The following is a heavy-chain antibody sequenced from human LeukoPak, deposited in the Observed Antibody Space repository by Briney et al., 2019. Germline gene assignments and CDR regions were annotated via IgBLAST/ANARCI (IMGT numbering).Heavy chain of an antibody. CDR1: GGSISSYY. V-gene: IGHV4-59*01. J-gene: IGHJ4*02. CDR2: IYYSGST. D-gene: IGHD6-19*01. Sequence: SETLSLTCTVSGGSISSYYWSWIRQPPGKGLEWIGYIYYSGSTNYNPSLKSRVTISVDTSKNQFSLKLSSVTAADTAVYYCAREAGYSSGWYPFDYWGQGTLVTVSS. CDR3: AREAGYSSGWYPFDY.